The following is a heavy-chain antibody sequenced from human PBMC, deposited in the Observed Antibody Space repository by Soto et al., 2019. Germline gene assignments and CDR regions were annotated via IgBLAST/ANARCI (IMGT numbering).Heavy chain of an antibody. CDR2: ICYSGST. Sequence: KPSETLSLTCTVSGGSISSSSYYWGWIRQPPGKGLEWIGSICYSGSTYYNPSLKSRVTISVDTSKNQFSLKLSSVTAADTAVYYCARQGRGTTVTTSLYAFDIWGQGTVVTVSS. D-gene: IGHD4-17*01. CDR3: ARQGRGTTVTTSLYAFDI. CDR1: GGSISSSSYY. J-gene: IGHJ3*02. V-gene: IGHV4-39*01.